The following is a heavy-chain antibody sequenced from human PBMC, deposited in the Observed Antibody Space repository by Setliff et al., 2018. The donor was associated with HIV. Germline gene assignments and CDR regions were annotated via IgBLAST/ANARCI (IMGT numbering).Heavy chain of an antibody. J-gene: IGHJ3*01. V-gene: IGHV3-23*01. D-gene: IGHD2-21*02. CDR1: GVTLDTSD. CDR3: AKDVSVRDRGFKGASDL. Sequence: PGGSLRLSCEVSGVTLDTSDIHWVRQAPGMGFEWVSSFTGGYAYYADSVKGRFSISRDNFKNILYLQMNSLRVDDMAMYYCAKDVSVRDRGFKGASDLWGQGTRVTVSS. CDR2: FTGGYA.